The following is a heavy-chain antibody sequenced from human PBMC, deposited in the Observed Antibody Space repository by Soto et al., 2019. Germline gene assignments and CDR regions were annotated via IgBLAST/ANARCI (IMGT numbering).Heavy chain of an antibody. V-gene: IGHV2-5*02. D-gene: IGHD2-8*01. CDR3: AHSVYQTTFDF. CDR1: GFSLRTIGAG. Sequence: QITLKESGPTLVKPTQTLTLTCSFSGFSLRTIGAGVGWIRQSPGEALEWLALIYWDGDKPYSPSLKSRLTITKDTSKDQVVLTMTNMAPVDTATYYCAHSVYQTTFDFWGQGTKVTVSS. J-gene: IGHJ3*01. CDR2: IYWDGDK.